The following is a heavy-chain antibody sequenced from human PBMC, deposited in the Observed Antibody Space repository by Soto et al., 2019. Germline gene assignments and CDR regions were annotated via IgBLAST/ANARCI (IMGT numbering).Heavy chain of an antibody. CDR1: GYTFTSYG. CDR3: AREVFLGCSGGSCPLYYYYYYYMDV. CDR2: ISAYNGNT. D-gene: IGHD2-15*01. Sequence: ASVKVSCKASGYTFTSYGISWVRQAPGQGLEWMGWISAYNGNTNYAQKLQGRVTMTTDTSTSTAYMELRSLRSDDTAVYYCAREVFLGCSGGSCPLYYYYYYYMDVWGKGTTVTVSS. V-gene: IGHV1-18*01. J-gene: IGHJ6*03.